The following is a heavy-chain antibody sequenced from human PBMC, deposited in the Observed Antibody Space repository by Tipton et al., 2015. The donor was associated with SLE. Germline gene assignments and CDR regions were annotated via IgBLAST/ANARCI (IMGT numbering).Heavy chain of an antibody. Sequence: TLSLTCTVSGGSISSGSYYWSWIRQPAGKGLEWIGRFYTSGSTNYNPSLQSRVTIPVDTSKNQFSLKLTSVTAADTAVYYCARDSYSDFLDYWGQGTLVTVSS. CDR1: GGSISSGSYY. CDR3: ARDSYSDFLDY. J-gene: IGHJ4*02. V-gene: IGHV4-61*02. CDR2: FYTSGST. D-gene: IGHD4-11*01.